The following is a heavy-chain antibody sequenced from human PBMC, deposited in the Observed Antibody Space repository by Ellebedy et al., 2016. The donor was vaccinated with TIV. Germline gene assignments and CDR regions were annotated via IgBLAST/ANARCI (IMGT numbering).Heavy chain of an antibody. CDR1: GFTFSSYG. CDR2: ISYDGSNK. V-gene: IGHV3-30*03. D-gene: IGHD3-10*01. Sequence: GGSLRLSXAASGFTFSSYGMHWVRQAPGKGLEWVAVISYDGSNKYYADSVKGRFTISRDNSKNTLYLQMNSLRAADTAVYYCARGSGHLDYWGQGTLVTVSS. CDR3: ARGSGHLDY. J-gene: IGHJ4*02.